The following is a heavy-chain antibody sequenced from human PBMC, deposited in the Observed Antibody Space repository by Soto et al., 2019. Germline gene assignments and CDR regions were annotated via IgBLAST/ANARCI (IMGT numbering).Heavy chain of an antibody. CDR3: ARCYDFWSGYHQRPVKPNWFDP. CDR2: ISGSGGST. J-gene: IGHJ5*02. D-gene: IGHD3-3*01. Sequence: EVQLLESGGGLVQPGGSLRLSCAASGFTFSSYAMSWVRQAPGKGLEWVSAISGSGGSTYYADSVKGRFTISRDNSKNTRYLQMNSLRAEDTAVYYCARCYDFWSGYHQRPVKPNWFDPWGQGTLVTVSS. CDR1: GFTFSSYA. V-gene: IGHV3-23*01.